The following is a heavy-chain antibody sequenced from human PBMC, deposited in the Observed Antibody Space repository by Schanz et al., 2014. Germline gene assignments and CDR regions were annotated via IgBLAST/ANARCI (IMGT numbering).Heavy chain of an antibody. J-gene: IGHJ4*02. CDR2: IWYDGSNK. V-gene: IGHV3-33*08. Sequence: VQLVESGGGLVQPGRSLRLSCAASGFTFSSYGMHWVRQAPGKGLEWVAVIWYDGSNKYYADSVKGRFTVSRDNSKNTLYLQLNSLRAEDTAVYYCARDFHGYGPHLDYWGQGSLVTVSS. CDR1: GFTFSSYG. CDR3: ARDFHGYGPHLDY. D-gene: IGHD5-12*01.